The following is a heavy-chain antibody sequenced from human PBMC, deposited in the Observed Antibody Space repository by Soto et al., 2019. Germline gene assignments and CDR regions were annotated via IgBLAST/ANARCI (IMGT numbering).Heavy chain of an antibody. V-gene: IGHV3-64D*08. CDR1: GFTFSSYA. D-gene: IGHD3-22*01. CDR2: ISSNGGST. J-gene: IGHJ5*02. CDR3: VKAEYYYDSEGLYP. Sequence: PGGSLRLSCSASGFTFSSYAMHWVRQAPGKGLEYVSAISSNGGSTYYADSVKGRFTISRDNSKNTLYLQMSSLRAEDTAVYYCVKAEYYYDSEGLYPWGQGTLVTVSS.